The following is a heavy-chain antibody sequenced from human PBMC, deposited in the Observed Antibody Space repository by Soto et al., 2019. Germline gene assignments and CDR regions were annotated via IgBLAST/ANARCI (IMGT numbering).Heavy chain of an antibody. Sequence: GESLKISCTGVGYSFTSYWIGWVRQMPGKGLEWMGIIYPGDSDTRYSPSFQGQVTISADKSITTAYLQWSSLKASDTAMYYCARGYCTTTICDPWFDPWGQGTLATASS. CDR1: GYSFTSYW. CDR2: IYPGDSDT. J-gene: IGHJ5*02. D-gene: IGHD2-2*01. CDR3: ARGYCTTTICDPWFDP. V-gene: IGHV5-51*01.